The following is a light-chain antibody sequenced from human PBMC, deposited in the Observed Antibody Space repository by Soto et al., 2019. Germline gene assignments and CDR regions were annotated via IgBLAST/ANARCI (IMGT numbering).Light chain of an antibody. CDR2: EVS. Sequence: QSALTQPASVSGSPGQSLTISCIGTSSDVGGYNYVSWYQQHPGKAPKLIIYEVSNRPSGVSHRFSGSKSGTTASLPISGRQDEDEADYYCSSSTTSSTVVFGGGTKLTVL. CDR3: SSSTTSSTVV. J-gene: IGLJ2*01. CDR1: SSDVGGYNY. V-gene: IGLV2-14*01.